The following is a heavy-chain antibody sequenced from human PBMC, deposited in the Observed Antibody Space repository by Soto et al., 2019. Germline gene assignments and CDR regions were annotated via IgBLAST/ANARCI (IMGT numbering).Heavy chain of an antibody. CDR3: ARDRAVTPSWFDP. CDR1: GFTFSSYS. J-gene: IGHJ5*02. Sequence: PGGSLRLSCAASGFTFSSYSMNWVRQAPGKGLEWVSSISSSSSYIYYADSVKGRFTISRDNAKNSLYLQMNSLRAEDTAVYYCARDRAVTPSWFDPWGQGTLVTVSS. V-gene: IGHV3-21*01. D-gene: IGHD4-17*01. CDR2: ISSSSSYI.